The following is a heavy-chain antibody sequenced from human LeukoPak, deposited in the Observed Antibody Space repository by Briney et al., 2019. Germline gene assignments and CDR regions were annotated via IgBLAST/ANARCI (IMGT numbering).Heavy chain of an antibody. D-gene: IGHD3-10*01. V-gene: IGHV4-59*01. Sequence: SETLSLTCTVSGGXISSYYCSWIRQPPGKGLEWIGYIYYSGSTNYNPSLKSRVTISVDTSKNQFSLKLSSVTAADTAVYYCARGEWFGEFHFDYWGQGTLVTVSS. CDR3: ARGEWFGEFHFDY. CDR1: GGXISSYY. CDR2: IYYSGST. J-gene: IGHJ4*02.